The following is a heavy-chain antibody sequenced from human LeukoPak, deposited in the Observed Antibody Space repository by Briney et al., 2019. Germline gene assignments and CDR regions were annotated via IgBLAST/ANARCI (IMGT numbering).Heavy chain of an antibody. V-gene: IGHV4-31*03. CDR3: AREDNLGIAVAGTDGFAFDI. Sequence: PSESLSLTCTVSGGSISSGGYYWSWIRQHPGKGLEWIGYIYYSGSTYYNPSLKSRVTISVDTSKNQFSLKLSSVTAADTAVYYCAREDNLGIAVAGTDGFAFDIWGQGTMVTVSS. CDR1: GGSISSGGYY. CDR2: IYYSGST. D-gene: IGHD6-19*01. J-gene: IGHJ3*02.